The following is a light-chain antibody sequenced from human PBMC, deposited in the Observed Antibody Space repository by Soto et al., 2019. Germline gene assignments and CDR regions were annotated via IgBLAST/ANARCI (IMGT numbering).Light chain of an antibody. J-gene: IGKJ4*01. CDR1: QDINNH. V-gene: IGKV1-33*01. Sequence: DIQMTQSPSSLSASAGDRVTITCQASQDINNHLNWYQQKAGKAPKLLINDASNWETGVPSRFSGSGSGTDFTLTISGRQPEGIATYYCQQYVNALTVGGGTKGEIK. CDR2: DAS. CDR3: QQYVNALT.